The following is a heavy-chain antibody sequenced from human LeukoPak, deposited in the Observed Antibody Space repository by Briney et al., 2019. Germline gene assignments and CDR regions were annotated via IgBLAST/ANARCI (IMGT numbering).Heavy chain of an antibody. Sequence: ASVKVSCKASGGTFSSYAISWVRQAPGQGLEWMGWINPNSGGTNYAQKFQGRVTMTRDTSISTAYMELSRLRSDDTAVYYCAREMWGDIVVVPAAIRPLDYWGQGTLVTVSS. V-gene: IGHV1-2*02. CDR2: INPNSGGT. CDR3: AREMWGDIVVVPAAIRPLDY. D-gene: IGHD2-2*02. CDR1: GGTFSSYA. J-gene: IGHJ4*02.